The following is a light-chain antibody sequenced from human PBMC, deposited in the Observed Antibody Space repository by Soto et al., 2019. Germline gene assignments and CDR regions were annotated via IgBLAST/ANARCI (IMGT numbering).Light chain of an antibody. CDR1: QSVSSY. V-gene: IGKV3-11*01. CDR2: DAS. Sequence: ETVLTQSPATLSLSPGERATLSCRASQSVSSYLAWYQQKPGQAPRLLIYDASNRATGIPARFSGSGSGTEFTLTISSLEPEDFAVYYCQQRGNWPPYTFGQGTKLGIK. J-gene: IGKJ2*01. CDR3: QQRGNWPPYT.